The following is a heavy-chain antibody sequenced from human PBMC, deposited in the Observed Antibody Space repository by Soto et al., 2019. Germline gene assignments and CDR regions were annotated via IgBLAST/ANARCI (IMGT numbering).Heavy chain of an antibody. Sequence: PGGSLRLSCAASGFTFSSYSMNWVRQAPGKGLEWVSSISSSSSYIYYADSVKGRFTISRDNAKNSLYLQMNSLRAEDTAVYYCARGVGATIYRVDYFDYWGQGTLVTVSS. J-gene: IGHJ4*02. D-gene: IGHD1-26*01. CDR3: ARGVGATIYRVDYFDY. CDR2: ISSSSSYI. V-gene: IGHV3-21*01. CDR1: GFTFSSYS.